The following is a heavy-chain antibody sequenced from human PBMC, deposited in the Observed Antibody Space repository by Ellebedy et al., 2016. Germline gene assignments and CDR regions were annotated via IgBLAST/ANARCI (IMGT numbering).Heavy chain of an antibody. CDR1: GYNFSDYY. J-gene: IGHJ5*02. D-gene: IGHD6-6*01. Sequence: ASVKVSCKASGYNFSDYYIHWVRQAPGQGLEWMGWLNPNSGGTKYAQKFQGRVTMTRDTSISTAYMELNRLRSDDTAVYYCARGGPSSFLGWFDPWGQGTLVNVSS. CDR3: ARGGPSSFLGWFDP. CDR2: LNPNSGGT. V-gene: IGHV1-2*02.